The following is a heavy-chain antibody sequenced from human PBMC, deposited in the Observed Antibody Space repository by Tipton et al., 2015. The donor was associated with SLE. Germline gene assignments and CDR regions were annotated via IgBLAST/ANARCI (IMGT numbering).Heavy chain of an antibody. CDR1: GGSISSSSYY. CDR3: ARVPYYDYGDGMYALDI. CDR2: IYYSGST. D-gene: IGHD4-17*01. J-gene: IGHJ3*02. V-gene: IGHV4-39*07. Sequence: TLSLTCTVSGGSISSSSYYWGSILLPLGKGRECIGGIYYSGSTYSNPSLKSRVTISVDTSKNQFSLKLSSVTAADTAVSYCARVPYYDYGDGMYALDIRGQGPMLAVSS.